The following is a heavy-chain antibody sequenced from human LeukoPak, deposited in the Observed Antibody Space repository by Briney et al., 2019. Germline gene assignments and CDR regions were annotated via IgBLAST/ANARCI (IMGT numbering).Heavy chain of an antibody. CDR3: ARVGYEGSGYYYYYMDV. V-gene: IGHV3-21*01. D-gene: IGHD1-1*01. J-gene: IGHJ6*03. Sequence: GGSLRLSCAASGFTFSSYSMNWVRQAPGKGLEWVSSISSSSSYIYYADSVKGRFTISRDNAKNSLYLQMNSLRAEDTAVYYCARVGYEGSGYYYYYMDVWGKGTTVTVSS. CDR2: ISSSSSYI. CDR1: GFTFSSYS.